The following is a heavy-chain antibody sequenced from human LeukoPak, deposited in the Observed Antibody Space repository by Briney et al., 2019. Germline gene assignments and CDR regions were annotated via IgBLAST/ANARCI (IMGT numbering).Heavy chain of an antibody. CDR1: GVTFSDDY. V-gene: IGHV3-11*01. CDR2: ISSSGSTI. D-gene: IGHD3-3*01. J-gene: IGHJ6*02. CDR3: ASDYDFWSGYSSYGMDV. Sequence: GGSLRLSCAASGVTFSDDYMSCIRQAPGRGLEGGSYISSSGSTIYYADSLKGRLTISRDNAKNSLYLQMNSLRAEDTAVYYCASDYDFWSGYSSYGMDVWGQGTTVTVSS.